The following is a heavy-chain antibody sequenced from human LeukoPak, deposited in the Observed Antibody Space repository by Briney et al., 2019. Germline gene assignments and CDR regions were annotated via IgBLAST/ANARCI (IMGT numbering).Heavy chain of an antibody. CDR3: ARASYYYDSSGYPGYYFDY. V-gene: IGHV1-2*02. CDR1: GYTFTDYY. J-gene: IGHJ4*02. Sequence: ASVKVSCKASGYTFTDYYMHWVRQAPGQGLEWMAWINPNSGGTNYAQKFQGRVTMTRDTSISTAYMELSRLRSDDTAAYYCARASYYYDSSGYPGYYFDYWGQGTLVTVSS. CDR2: INPNSGGT. D-gene: IGHD3-22*01.